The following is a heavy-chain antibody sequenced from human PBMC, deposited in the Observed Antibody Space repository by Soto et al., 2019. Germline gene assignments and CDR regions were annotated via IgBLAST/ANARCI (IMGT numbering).Heavy chain of an antibody. CDR1: GFIFSRYS. V-gene: IGHV3-21*01. Sequence: EVQLAESGGGLVKPGGSLRLSCAVSGFIFSRYSMNWVRQAPGKGLEWVSSIGTSGSYIYDTDSVKGRFTISRDNTKDSLYLQMNSLRAEDTAIYYCARGSAFIGLDYWGQGTPVTVSS. CDR3: ARGSAFIGLDY. D-gene: IGHD1-26*01. CDR2: IGTSGSYI. J-gene: IGHJ4*02.